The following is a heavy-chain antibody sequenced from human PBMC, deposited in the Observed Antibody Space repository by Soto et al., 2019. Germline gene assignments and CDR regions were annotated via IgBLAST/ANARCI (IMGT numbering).Heavy chain of an antibody. Sequence: EVQLLESGGGLVRPGGSLRLTCAASGFTFSSHAMNWVRQAPGKGLEWVSAISGSDGSTYYADSVKGRFTISRDNSKNMLYLQMNRLGAEDTAVYYCAKATGYSSGWYDYWGQGTLVTVSS. V-gene: IGHV3-23*01. J-gene: IGHJ4*02. CDR1: GFTFSSHA. CDR2: ISGSDGST. CDR3: AKATGYSSGWYDY. D-gene: IGHD6-19*01.